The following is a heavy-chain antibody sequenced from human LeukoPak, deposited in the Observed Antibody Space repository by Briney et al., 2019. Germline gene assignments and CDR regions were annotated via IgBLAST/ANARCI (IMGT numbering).Heavy chain of an antibody. CDR1: GYTFTSYG. CDR2: ISAYNGNT. J-gene: IGHJ5*02. V-gene: IGHV1-18*01. CDR3: ARGHRNYYGSGSHQRYNWFDP. D-gene: IGHD3-10*01. Sequence: ASVNVSCKASGYTFTSYGISWVRQAPGQGLEWMGWISAYNGNTNYAQKLQGRVTMTTDTSTSTAYMELRSLRSDDTAVYYCARGHRNYYGSGSHQRYNWFDPWGQGTLVTVSS.